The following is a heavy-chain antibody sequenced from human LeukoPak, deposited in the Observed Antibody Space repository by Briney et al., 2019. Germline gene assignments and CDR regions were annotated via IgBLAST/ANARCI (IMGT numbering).Heavy chain of an antibody. J-gene: IGHJ5*02. V-gene: IGHV4-59*01. D-gene: IGHD1-26*01. CDR2: IYYSGST. CDR1: GGPISSYY. Sequence: SETLSLTCTVSGGPISSYYWSWIRQPPGKGLEWIGYIYYSGSTNYNPSLKSRVTISVDTSKNQFSLKLSSVTAADTAVYYCARRIVGGGFDPWGQGTLVTVSS. CDR3: ARRIVGGGFDP.